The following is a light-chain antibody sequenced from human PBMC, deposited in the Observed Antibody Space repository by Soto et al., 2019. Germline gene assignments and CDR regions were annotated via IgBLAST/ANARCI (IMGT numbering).Light chain of an antibody. CDR3: QQYGGLPPT. J-gene: IGKJ1*01. CDR1: QSVSKY. Sequence: EILLTPSPGTLSLSPGEGATLSCRASQSVSKYLAWYQQKPGQAPRLLIYGASSRATGIPDSFSGSGSGTDFTLNISRLEREDLAGYYWQQYGGLPPTFGQRTKVDIK. CDR2: GAS. V-gene: IGKV3-20*01.